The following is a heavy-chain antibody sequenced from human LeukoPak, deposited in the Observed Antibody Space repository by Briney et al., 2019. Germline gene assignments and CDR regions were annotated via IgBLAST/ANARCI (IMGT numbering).Heavy chain of an antibody. CDR1: GFTFSSYA. CDR2: TSFDGTNE. D-gene: IGHD6-13*01. J-gene: IGHJ6*02. Sequence: GRSLRLSCAASGFTFSSYAMHWVRQAPGKGLEWVTVTSFDGTNEYYADSVRGRFTISRDNSKNTVYLHMNSLRTEDTAVYYCARVTLAAVGTMNYYFPGMAVWGQGTTVTVSS. CDR3: ARVTLAAVGTMNYYFPGMAV. V-gene: IGHV3-30-3*01.